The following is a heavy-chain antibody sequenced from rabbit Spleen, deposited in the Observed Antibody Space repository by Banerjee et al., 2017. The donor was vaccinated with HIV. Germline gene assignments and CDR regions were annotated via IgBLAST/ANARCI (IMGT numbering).Heavy chain of an antibody. CDR3: ARDLVGVIGWNFYL. J-gene: IGHJ4*01. CDR2: IYTGSSGST. V-gene: IGHV1S45*01. CDR1: GVSLNDKDV. D-gene: IGHD1-1*01. Sequence: EQLEESGGGLVKPEGSLTLTCKASGVSLNDKDVMCWVRQAPGKGLEWIACIYTGSSGSTYYASWAKGRFTISKTSSTTVTLQMTSLTAADRATYFCARDLVGVIGWNFYLWGPGTLVTVS.